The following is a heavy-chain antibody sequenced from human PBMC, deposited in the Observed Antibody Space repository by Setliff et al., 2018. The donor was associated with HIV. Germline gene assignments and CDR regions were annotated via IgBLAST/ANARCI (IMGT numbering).Heavy chain of an antibody. CDR1: GFTVSSKY. CDR3: AGSGYSYDTSLTY. D-gene: IGHD5-12*01. J-gene: IGHJ4*02. CDR2: ISSSSSNI. V-gene: IGHV3-21*01. Sequence: GGSLRLSCAASGFTVSSKYMSWVRQAPGKGLEWVSSISSSSSNIYYADSVKGRFTISRDNSKNTLYLQMNSLRSEDMAVYYCAGSGYSYDTSLTYWGQGTLVTVSS.